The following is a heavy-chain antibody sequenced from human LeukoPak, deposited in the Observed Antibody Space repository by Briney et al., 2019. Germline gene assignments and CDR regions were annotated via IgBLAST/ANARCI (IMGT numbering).Heavy chain of an antibody. CDR1: GNSISSGDYY. J-gene: IGHJ4*02. Sequence: SETLSLTCTVSGNSISSGDYYWSWIRQPAGKGLEWIGRIYTCGSTTYNPSLKRRVTISGETSENQFSLRLSSVTAADTAVYYCARASYSYDISGWVPFDYWGQGTLVTVSS. D-gene: IGHD3-22*01. CDR2: IYTCGST. CDR3: ARASYSYDISGWVPFDY. V-gene: IGHV4-61*02.